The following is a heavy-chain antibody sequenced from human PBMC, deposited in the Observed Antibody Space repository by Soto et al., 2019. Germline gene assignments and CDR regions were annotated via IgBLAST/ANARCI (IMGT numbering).Heavy chain of an antibody. J-gene: IGHJ6*02. V-gene: IGHV3-33*01. CDR3: ARESSSWPNSYGRDV. Sequence: QVQLVESGGGVVQPGRSLRLSCEASGFTFSSYGMHWVRQVPGKGLVRVAVIWYDGSKKYNADSVKGRCTISRDNSKNKLYLQMNSLRAEDTAGYYCARESSSWPNSYGRDVWGQGPTVTVSS. CDR2: IWYDGSKK. D-gene: IGHD6-13*01. CDR1: GFTFSSYG.